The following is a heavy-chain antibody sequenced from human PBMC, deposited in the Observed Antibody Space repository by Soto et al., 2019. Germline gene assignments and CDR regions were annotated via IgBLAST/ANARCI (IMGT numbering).Heavy chain of an antibody. Sequence: QITLNESGPTVVKPAETLTLTCTFSGFSLTTSGVGVGWIGQSPGKAPEWLALIYWDDDTRYSASLNSRLTITKDPSNNQVVLTMASVDPADTATYYCAHRILRTVFGLVTTTAIYFDFWGQGTPVVVSS. D-gene: IGHD3-3*01. CDR3: AHRILRTVFGLVTTTAIYFDF. CDR1: GFSLTTSGVG. V-gene: IGHV2-5*02. CDR2: IYWDDDT. J-gene: IGHJ4*02.